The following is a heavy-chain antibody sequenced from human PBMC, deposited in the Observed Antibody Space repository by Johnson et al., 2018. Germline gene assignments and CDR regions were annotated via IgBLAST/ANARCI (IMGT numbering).Heavy chain of an antibody. Sequence: QWVRQAPGKGLEWVALISYDGSYEDYADSVKGRFSVSRDNSKNTLYLQMNSLRAEDTAIYYWAKGGIAVTPSICYFDYWGQGTLVTVSS. J-gene: IGHJ4*02. D-gene: IGHD6-19*01. V-gene: IGHV3-30*18. CDR2: ISYDGSYE. CDR3: AKGGIAVTPSICYFDY.